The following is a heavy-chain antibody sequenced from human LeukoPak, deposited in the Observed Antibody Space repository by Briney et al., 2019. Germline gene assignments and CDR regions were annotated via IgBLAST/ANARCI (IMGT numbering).Heavy chain of an antibody. CDR1: GFTFSSYS. J-gene: IGHJ4*02. V-gene: IGHV3-48*01. CDR2: ISSSSSTI. Sequence: PGGSLRLSCAASGFTFSSYSMNWVRQAPGKGLEWVSCISSSSSTIYYADSVKGRFTISRDNAKNSLYLQMNSLRAEDTAVYYCARGVTYFDYWGQGTLVTVSS. D-gene: IGHD2-21*02. CDR3: ARGVTYFDY.